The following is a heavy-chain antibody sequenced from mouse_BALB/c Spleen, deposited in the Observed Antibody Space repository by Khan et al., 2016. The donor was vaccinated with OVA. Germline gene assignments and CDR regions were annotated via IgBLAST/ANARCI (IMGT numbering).Heavy chain of an antibody. Sequence: EVQLQESGPGLVKPSQSLSLTCSVTGYSITSGYYWNWIRQFPGNKLEWMGYISYDGNNDYNPSLKNRISITRDTSQNQFFLKLNSVTTEDTATYYCARDEDGSSDGAFRAQWGQGTLVTVA. CDR1: GYSITSGYY. CDR3: ARDEDGSSDGAFRAQ. V-gene: IGHV3-6*02. D-gene: IGHD1-1*01. CDR2: ISYDGNN. J-gene: IGHJ3*01.